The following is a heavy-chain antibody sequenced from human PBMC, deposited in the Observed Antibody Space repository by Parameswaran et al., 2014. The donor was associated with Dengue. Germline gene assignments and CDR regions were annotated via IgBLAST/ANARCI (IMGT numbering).Heavy chain of an antibody. D-gene: IGHD6-13*01. Sequence: WVRQAPGQRLEWMGWINAGNGNTKYSQKFQGRVTITRDTSASTAYMELSSLRSEDTAVYYCARDGDSSPRRGYYYYGMDVWGQGTTVTVSS. CDR2: INAGNGNT. CDR3: ARDGDSSPRRGYYYYGMDV. V-gene: IGHV1-3*01. J-gene: IGHJ6*02.